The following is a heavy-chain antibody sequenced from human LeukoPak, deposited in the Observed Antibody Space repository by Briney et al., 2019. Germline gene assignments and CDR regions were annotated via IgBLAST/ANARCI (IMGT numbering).Heavy chain of an antibody. Sequence: GESLKISCKGSGYSFTSDWIGWVRQAPGKGLEWVATIKQDGSEKYYVDSVKGRFTISRDNAKNSLYLQMNSLRAEDTAVYYCARDRNTDFWSGYYTNYCDYWGQGTLVTVSS. J-gene: IGHJ4*02. V-gene: IGHV3-7*01. CDR3: ARDRNTDFWSGYYTNYCDY. CDR1: GYSFTSDW. CDR2: IKQDGSEK. D-gene: IGHD3-3*01.